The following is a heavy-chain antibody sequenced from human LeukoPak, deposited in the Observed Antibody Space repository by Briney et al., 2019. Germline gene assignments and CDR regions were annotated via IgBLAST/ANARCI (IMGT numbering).Heavy chain of an antibody. Sequence: PGGSLRLSCAASGFTFRTYWMHWVRQAPGKGLVWVSRTNNDGSSTVYADSVKGRFTISRDNAKNTLYLQMNSLRVEDTAVYYCARDLFYDSSGYYASDYWGQGTLVTVSS. CDR1: GFTFRTYW. D-gene: IGHD3-22*01. V-gene: IGHV3-74*01. CDR2: TNNDGSST. J-gene: IGHJ4*02. CDR3: ARDLFYDSSGYYASDY.